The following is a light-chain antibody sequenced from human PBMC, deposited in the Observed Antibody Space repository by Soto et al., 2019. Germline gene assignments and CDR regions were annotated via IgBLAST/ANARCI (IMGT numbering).Light chain of an antibody. CDR2: DSF. J-gene: IGKJ1*01. Sequence: TQMTQSPSTLSTPVGESVTITCRASQTISTWLAWYQQKPGQAPTLLIYDSFTLKSGVPSRFSGSGSGTEFTLTISSLQPDDFATYYCQQYNTYRAFGQGTKVDIK. CDR3: QQYNTYRA. CDR1: QTISTW. V-gene: IGKV1-5*01.